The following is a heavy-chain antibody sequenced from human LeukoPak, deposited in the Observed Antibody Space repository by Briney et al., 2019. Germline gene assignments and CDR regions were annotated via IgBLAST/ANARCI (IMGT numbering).Heavy chain of an antibody. Sequence: GESLKISCKGSGYSFTSYWIAWVRQMPGKGLEWMGIIYPGDSDTRYRPSFQGQVTISADKSISTAYLQWSSLKASDTAMYYCASSVPAANDAFDIWGQGTMVTVSS. J-gene: IGHJ3*02. CDR3: ASSVPAANDAFDI. CDR1: GYSFTSYW. D-gene: IGHD2-2*01. CDR2: IYPGDSDT. V-gene: IGHV5-51*01.